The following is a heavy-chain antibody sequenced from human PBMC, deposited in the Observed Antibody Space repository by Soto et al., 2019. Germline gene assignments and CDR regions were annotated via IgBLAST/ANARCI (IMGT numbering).Heavy chain of an antibody. V-gene: IGHV3-49*04. CDR3: TRGDMALNDY. Sequence: GGSLRLSCTASGFTSGDYAMSWVRQAPGKGLEWISFIRNKAYRGTTKYAASVRGRFTISRDDSKSIAYLQMNSLKTEDTAVYYCTRGDMALNDYWGQGTLVTVSS. CDR2: IRNKAYRGTT. J-gene: IGHJ4*02. CDR1: GFTSGDYA. D-gene: IGHD2-15*01.